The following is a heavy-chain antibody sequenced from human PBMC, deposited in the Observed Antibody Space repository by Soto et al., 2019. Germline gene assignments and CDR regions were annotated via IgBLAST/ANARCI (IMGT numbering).Heavy chain of an antibody. CDR1: GFTFSSYS. V-gene: IGHV3-21*01. J-gene: IGHJ6*02. CDR3: ARDPYSSSSWNYYYGMDV. CDR2: ISSSSYI. D-gene: IGHD6-6*01. Sequence: GSLRLSCAASGFTFSSYSMNWVRQAPGKXLERVSSISSSSYIYYADSVKGRFTISRDNAKNSLYLQMNSLRAEDTAVYYCARDPYSSSSWNYYYGMDVWGQGTTVTVSS.